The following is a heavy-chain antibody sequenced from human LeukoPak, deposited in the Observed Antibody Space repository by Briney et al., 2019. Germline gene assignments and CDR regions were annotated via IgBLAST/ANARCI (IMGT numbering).Heavy chain of an antibody. D-gene: IGHD4-23*01. V-gene: IGHV5-51*01. J-gene: IGHJ6*02. CDR1: GYSFTSYW. CDR3: ARLRWPVYYYYGMDV. CDR2: IYPGDSDT. Sequence: GESLKISCKGSGYSFTSYWIGWVRQMPGKGLERMGIIYPGDSDTRYSPSFQGQVTISADKSISTAYLQWSSLKASDTAMYYCARLRWPVYYYYGMDVWGQGTTVTVSS.